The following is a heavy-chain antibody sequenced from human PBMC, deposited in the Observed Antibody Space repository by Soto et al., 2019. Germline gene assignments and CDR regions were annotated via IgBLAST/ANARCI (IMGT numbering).Heavy chain of an antibody. CDR2: IYYSGST. CDR3: ARDRGSSSWQEQYYYGMDV. Sequence: QVQLQESGPGLVKPSQTLSLTCTVSGGSISSGGYYWSWIRQHPGKGLEWIGYIYYSGSTYYNPSLKSRVTISVDTSKNQFSLKLSSVTAADTAVYYCARDRGSSSWQEQYYYGMDVWGQGTTVTVSS. D-gene: IGHD6-13*01. V-gene: IGHV4-31*03. CDR1: GGSISSGGYY. J-gene: IGHJ6*02.